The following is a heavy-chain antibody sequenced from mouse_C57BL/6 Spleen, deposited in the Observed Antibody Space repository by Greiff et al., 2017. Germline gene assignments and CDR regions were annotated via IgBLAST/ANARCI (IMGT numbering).Heavy chain of an antibody. CDR1: GYTFTSYW. D-gene: IGHD2-5*01. V-gene: IGHV1-64*01. J-gene: IGHJ2*01. CDR2: IHPNSGST. CDR3: ARFYSNYFDY. Sequence: QVQLQQPGAELVKPGASVKLSCKASGYTFTSYWMHWVKQRPGQGLEWIGMIHPNSGSTNYNEKFKSKATLTVYKSASTAYMQLSSLTSEDSAVYYCARFYSNYFDYWGQGTTLTVSS.